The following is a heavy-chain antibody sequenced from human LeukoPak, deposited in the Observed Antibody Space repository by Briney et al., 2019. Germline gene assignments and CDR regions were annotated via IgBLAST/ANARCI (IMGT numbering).Heavy chain of an antibody. CDR3: ASTYSLYDAFDI. CDR2: IYTSGST. Sequence: SETLSLTCTVSGGSISSGSYYWSWIRQPAGKGLEWIGRIYTSGSTNYNPSLKSRVTISLDTSKNQFSLKLSSVTAADTAVYYCASTYSLYDAFDIWGQGTMATVSS. V-gene: IGHV4-61*02. CDR1: GGSISSGSYY. J-gene: IGHJ3*02. D-gene: IGHD6-13*01.